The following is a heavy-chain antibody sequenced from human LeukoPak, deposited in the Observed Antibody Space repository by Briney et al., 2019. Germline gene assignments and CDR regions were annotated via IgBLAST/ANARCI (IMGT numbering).Heavy chain of an antibody. CDR2: IYYSGST. J-gene: IGHJ3*02. D-gene: IGHD3-22*01. V-gene: IGHV4-59*08. Sequence: SETLSLTCTVSGGSISSYYWSWLRQPPGKGLEWIGYIYYSGSTNYNPSLKSRVTISVDTSKNQFSLKLISVTAADTAVYYCARLTSSITMIVVVTGAFDIWGQGTMVTVSS. CDR1: GGSISSYY. CDR3: ARLTSSITMIVVVTGAFDI.